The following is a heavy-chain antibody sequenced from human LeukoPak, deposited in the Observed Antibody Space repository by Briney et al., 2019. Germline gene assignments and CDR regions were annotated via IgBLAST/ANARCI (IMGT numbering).Heavy chain of an antibody. Sequence: GGSLRLSCAASGFTFSSYDMHGVRQATGKGLGWVSAIGTAVGTYYPGSVKGRFTISRENAKNSLYLQMNSLRAGDTAVYYCARGRYDSSGYYFDYWGQGTLVTVSS. D-gene: IGHD3-22*01. CDR3: ARGRYDSSGYYFDY. J-gene: IGHJ4*02. CDR2: IGTAVGT. V-gene: IGHV3-13*01. CDR1: GFTFSSYD.